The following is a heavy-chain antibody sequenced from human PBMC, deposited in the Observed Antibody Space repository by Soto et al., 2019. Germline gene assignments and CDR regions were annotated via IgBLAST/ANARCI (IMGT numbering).Heavy chain of an antibody. J-gene: IGHJ4*02. V-gene: IGHV3-33*01. D-gene: IGHD6-13*01. CDR1: GFTFSSYG. Sequence: QVQLVESGGGVVQPGRSLRLSCAASGFTFSSYGMHWVRQAPGKGLEWVAVIWYDGSNKYYADSVKGRFTISRDNSKNTLYLQMNSLGAEDTAVYYCARAGGYSSSWYPSYFDYWGQGTLVTVSS. CDR2: IWYDGSNK. CDR3: ARAGGYSSSWYPSYFDY.